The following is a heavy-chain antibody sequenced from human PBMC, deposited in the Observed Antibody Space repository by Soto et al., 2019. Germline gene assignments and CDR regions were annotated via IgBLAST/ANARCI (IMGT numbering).Heavy chain of an antibody. CDR1: GYSFATYW. J-gene: IGHJ4*02. D-gene: IGHD3-3*01. Sequence: GESLKISCSGSGYSFATYWIGWVRQMPGKGLEWMGIIYPSDSDTRYSPSFQGQVTISADKSISTAYLQWNSLKASDTAIYFCARGDGSDYSTATSADYWGQGTLVTVSS. V-gene: IGHV5-51*01. CDR2: IYPSDSDT. CDR3: ARGDGSDYSTATSADY.